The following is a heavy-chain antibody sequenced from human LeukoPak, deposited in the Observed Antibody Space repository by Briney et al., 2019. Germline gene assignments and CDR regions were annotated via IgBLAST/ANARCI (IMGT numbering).Heavy chain of an antibody. Sequence: SETLSLTCTVSGGSFSNYYWSWIRQPPGKGLEWIGYIHYSGSTNYNPSLKSRVTISVDTSKSQFSLNLSSVTAADTAVYYCAKLGEQWLEFDYWGQGTLVTVSS. CDR1: GGSFSNYY. J-gene: IGHJ4*02. D-gene: IGHD6-19*01. CDR2: IHYSGST. V-gene: IGHV4-59*08. CDR3: AKLGEQWLEFDY.